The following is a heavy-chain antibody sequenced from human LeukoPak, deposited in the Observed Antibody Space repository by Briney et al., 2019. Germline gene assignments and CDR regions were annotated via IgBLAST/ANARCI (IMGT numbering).Heavy chain of an antibody. D-gene: IGHD4-17*01. CDR3: ARGDFGETNTAFDI. CDR1: GYTCTDYD. V-gene: IGHV1-8*03. Sequence: ASVTVSCKTSGYTCTDYDIHWVRQAPGHGLEWMGWMNPNSGKTNYAQKLQGRVTFSRNTSLSVAYMELSGLRSEDAAVYFCARGDFGETNTAFDIWGQGTMVAVSS. CDR2: MNPNSGKT. J-gene: IGHJ3*02.